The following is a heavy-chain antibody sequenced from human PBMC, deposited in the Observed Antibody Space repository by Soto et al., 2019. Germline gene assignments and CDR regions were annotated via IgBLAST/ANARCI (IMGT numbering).Heavy chain of an antibody. CDR2: IYHSGST. J-gene: IGHJ4*02. CDR1: GGSISSSNW. D-gene: IGHD6-19*01. CDR3: ARDSAVSGWYDY. V-gene: IGHV4-4*02. Sequence: PSETLSLTCAVSGGSISSSNWWSWVSQPPGKGLEWIGEIYHSGSTNYNPSLKSRVTISVDKSKNQFSLKLSSVTAADTAVYYCARDSAVSGWYDYWGQGTLVTVSS.